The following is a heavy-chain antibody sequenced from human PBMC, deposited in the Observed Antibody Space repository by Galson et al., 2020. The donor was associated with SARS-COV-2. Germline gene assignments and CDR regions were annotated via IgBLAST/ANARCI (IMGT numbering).Heavy chain of an antibody. J-gene: IGHJ4*02. D-gene: IGHD1-7*01. CDR3: AGRGLNWNLGYFDY. Sequence: KLSGPTLVKPTQTLTLTCTFSGFSLSTSGVGVGWIRQPPGKALEWLALIYWDDDKRYSPSLKSRLTITKDTSKNQVVLTMTNMDPVDTATYYCAGRGLNWNLGYFDYWGQGTLVTVSS. V-gene: IGHV2-5*02. CDR1: GFSLSTSGVG. CDR2: IYWDDDK.